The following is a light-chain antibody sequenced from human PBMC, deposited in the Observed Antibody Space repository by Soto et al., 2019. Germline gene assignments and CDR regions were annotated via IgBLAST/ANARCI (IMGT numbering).Light chain of an antibody. J-gene: IGKJ4*01. V-gene: IGKV1-33*01. CDR3: QQYDNLPLT. CDR1: QDISNY. Sequence: DIQMTQSPSSLSASVGDRVTITCQASQDISNYLNWYQQKPGKAPKLLIYDASNLETGVPSRFSGSGSGTDFTFTISSLRPEDIATYYCQQYDNLPLTFGGGTKVEIE. CDR2: DAS.